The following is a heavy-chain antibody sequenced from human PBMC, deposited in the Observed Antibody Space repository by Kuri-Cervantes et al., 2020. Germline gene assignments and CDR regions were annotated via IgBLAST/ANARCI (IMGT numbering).Heavy chain of an antibody. CDR1: GFTFSSYS. D-gene: IGHD3-22*01. V-gene: IGHV3-48*01. J-gene: IGHJ4*02. CDR2: ISSSSSTI. CDR3: ARAGRYYYDSSGYYYPFDY. Sequence: GGSLRLSCAASGFTFSSYSMNWVRQAPGKGLEWVSYISSSSSTIYYADSVKGRFTISRDNAKNSLYLQMNSLGAEDTAVYYCARAGRYYYDSSGYYYPFDYWGQGTLVTVSS.